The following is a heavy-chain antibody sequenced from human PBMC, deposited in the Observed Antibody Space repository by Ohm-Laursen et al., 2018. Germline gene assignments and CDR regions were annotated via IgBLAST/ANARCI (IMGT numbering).Heavy chain of an antibody. CDR2: IYHSGST. Sequence: TLSLTCAVSGYSINSGYFWGWIRQPPGKGLEWIGTIYHSGSTYYNPSLKSRVTISVDTSKNQFSLKLSSVTAADTALYYCARGLWWFDPWGQGTLVTVSS. CDR1: GYSINSGYF. J-gene: IGHJ5*02. CDR3: ARGLWWFDP. V-gene: IGHV4-38-2*01.